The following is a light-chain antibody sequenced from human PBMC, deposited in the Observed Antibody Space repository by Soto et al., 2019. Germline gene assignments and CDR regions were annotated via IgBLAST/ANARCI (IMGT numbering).Light chain of an antibody. V-gene: IGLV2-8*01. Sequence: QSVLTQPPSASGSPGQSVTISCTGTSSDVGGYSYVSWYQQLPGYAPKLMIYEVTKRPSGVPDRFSGSKSGNTASLTVSGLQAEDEADYYCSSYAGSNNYVFGTGTQLTVL. CDR1: SSDVGGYSY. J-gene: IGLJ7*01. CDR3: SSYAGSNNYV. CDR2: EVT.